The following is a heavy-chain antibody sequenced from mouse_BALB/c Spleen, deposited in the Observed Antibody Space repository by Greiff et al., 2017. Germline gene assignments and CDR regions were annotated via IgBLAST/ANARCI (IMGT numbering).Heavy chain of an antibody. CDR2: INPSNGRT. J-gene: IGHJ4*01. V-gene: IGHV1S81*02. CDR1: GYTFTSYW. CDR3: ARSFYGPDYAMDY. D-gene: IGHD1-2*01. Sequence: QVQLKQPGAELVKPGASVKLSCKASGYTFTSYWMHWVKQRPGQGLEWIGEINPSNGRTNYNEKFKSKATLTVDKSSSTAYMQLSSLTSEDSAVYYCARSFYGPDYAMDYWGQGTSVTVSS.